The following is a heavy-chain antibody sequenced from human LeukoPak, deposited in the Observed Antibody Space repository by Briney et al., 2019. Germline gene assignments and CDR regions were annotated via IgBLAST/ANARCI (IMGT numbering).Heavy chain of an antibody. D-gene: IGHD2-21*02. J-gene: IGHJ4*02. CDR3: AKVPGGDSDY. V-gene: IGHV3-30*18. Sequence: PGGSLRLPCAASGFTFSSYGMHWVRQAPGKGLEWVAVISYDGSNKYYADSVKGRFTISRDNSKNTLYLQMNSLRAEDTAVYYCAKVPGGDSDYWGQGTLVTVSS. CDR1: GFTFSSYG. CDR2: ISYDGSNK.